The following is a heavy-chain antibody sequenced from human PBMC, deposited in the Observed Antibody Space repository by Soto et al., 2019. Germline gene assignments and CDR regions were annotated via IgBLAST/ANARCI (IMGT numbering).Heavy chain of an antibody. CDR1: GFTFSSYA. CDR2: ISGSGGST. V-gene: IGHV3-23*01. Sequence: SLRLSCAASGFTFSSYALSWVRQAPGKGLEWVSAISGSGGSTYYADSVKGRFTISRDNSKNTLYLQMNSLRAEDTAVYYCAKDRLDYGDYYPYDYWGQGTLVTVSS. J-gene: IGHJ4*02. CDR3: AKDRLDYGDYYPYDY. D-gene: IGHD4-17*01.